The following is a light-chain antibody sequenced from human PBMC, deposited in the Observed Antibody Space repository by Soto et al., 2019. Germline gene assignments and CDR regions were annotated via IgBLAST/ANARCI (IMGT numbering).Light chain of an antibody. CDR2: EVT. Sequence: QSALTQPASVSGSPGQSITISCTGTSSDVGAYNFVSWYQHHPGRAPKLIIYEVTIRPSGVSNRFSGSKSGNTASLTISGLQAEDEADYYCSSYPTSAPYVFGSGIKFTVL. CDR3: SSYPTSAPYV. J-gene: IGLJ1*01. CDR1: SSDVGAYNF. V-gene: IGLV2-14*01.